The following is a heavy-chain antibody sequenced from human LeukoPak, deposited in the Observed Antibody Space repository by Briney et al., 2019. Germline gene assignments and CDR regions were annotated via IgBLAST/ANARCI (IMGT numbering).Heavy chain of an antibody. CDR3: AKASYSSTWDHTYYFDY. J-gene: IGHJ4*02. CDR2: ISGSGGST. Sequence: GGSLRLSCAASGFTFSSYAMSWVRQAPGKGLEWVSAISGSGGSTYYADSVKGRFTISRDNSKNTLYLQMNSLGAEDTAVYYCAKASYSSTWDHTYYFDYWGQGTLVTVSS. V-gene: IGHV3-23*01. CDR1: GFTFSSYA. D-gene: IGHD6-13*01.